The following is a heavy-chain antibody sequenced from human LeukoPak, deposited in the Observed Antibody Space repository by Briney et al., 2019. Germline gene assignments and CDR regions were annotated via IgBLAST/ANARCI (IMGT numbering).Heavy chain of an antibody. D-gene: IGHD6-19*01. CDR3: AIAKGPVEIVVAATGVFAF. J-gene: IGHJ4*02. Sequence: GGPLSPSFAASGFTSSSYSMTWAGQPQGKGLEGVSSFSRSSSYIYYADSVKGRFTISRDNSKNTLFLQMNSLRADDTAIYYCAIAKGPVEIVVAATGVFAFWGQGTLVTVSS. CDR2: FSRSSSYI. CDR1: GFTSSSYS. V-gene: IGHV3-21*04.